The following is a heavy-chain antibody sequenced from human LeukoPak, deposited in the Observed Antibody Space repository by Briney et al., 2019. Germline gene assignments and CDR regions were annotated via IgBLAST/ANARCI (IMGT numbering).Heavy chain of an antibody. Sequence: GESLKISCKGSGYSFTSYWIGWVRQMPGKGLEWIGIIYPGDSDTSYSPSFQGQVTISADKSISTAYLQWSSLKASDTAMYYCASLVMHGEPPDFWSGYYQYWGQGTLVTVSS. D-gene: IGHD3-3*01. CDR3: ASLVMHGEPPDFWSGYYQY. CDR1: GYSFTSYW. CDR2: IYPGDSDT. J-gene: IGHJ4*02. V-gene: IGHV5-51*01.